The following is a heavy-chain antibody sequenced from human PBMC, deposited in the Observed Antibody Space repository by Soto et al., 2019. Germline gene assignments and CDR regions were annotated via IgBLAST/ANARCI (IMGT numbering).Heavy chain of an antibody. CDR3: AKLFHGSSGWYERGYYFDY. Sequence: EVQLLESGGGLVQPGGSLRLSCAASGFTFSSYSMSWVRQAPGKGLEWVSGFRSGGDDDTTYYADSVKGRFTISRDNSNNTLYLQMNSLRAEDTAVYYCAKLFHGSSGWYERGYYFDYWGQGTLVTVSS. CDR1: GFTFSSYS. V-gene: IGHV3-23*01. J-gene: IGHJ4*02. D-gene: IGHD6-19*01. CDR2: SGGDDDTT.